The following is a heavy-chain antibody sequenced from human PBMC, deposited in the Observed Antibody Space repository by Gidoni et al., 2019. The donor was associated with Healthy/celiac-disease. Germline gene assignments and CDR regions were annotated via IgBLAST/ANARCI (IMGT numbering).Heavy chain of an antibody. CDR3: ARSDYGDNSGGIWD. V-gene: IGHV1-69*01. CDR2: IIPIFGTA. CDR1: GGTFSSYA. J-gene: IGHJ4*02. Sequence: QVQLVQSGAEVTKPGSSVKVSCKASGGTFSSYAISWVRQAPGQGLEWMGGIIPIFGTANYAQKFQGRVTITADESTSTGYMELSSLRSEYTAVYYCARSDYGDNSGGIWDWGQGTLVTVSS. D-gene: IGHD4-17*01.